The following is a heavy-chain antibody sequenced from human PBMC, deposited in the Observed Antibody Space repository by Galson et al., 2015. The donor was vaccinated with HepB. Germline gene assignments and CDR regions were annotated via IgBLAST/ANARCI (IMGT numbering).Heavy chain of an antibody. Sequence: SLRLSCAASGFTLSGYGMQWVRQAPGKGLEWVAVKSYDGSVQYYADSVKGRFTISRDNSQNTLYLQMNSLKPEDTAVYYCAKESGIPRYGAYFDYWGQGTQVTVSS. CDR1: GFTLSGYG. CDR3: AKESGIPRYGAYFDY. V-gene: IGHV3-30*18. J-gene: IGHJ4*02. CDR2: KSYDGSVQ. D-gene: IGHD4/OR15-4a*01.